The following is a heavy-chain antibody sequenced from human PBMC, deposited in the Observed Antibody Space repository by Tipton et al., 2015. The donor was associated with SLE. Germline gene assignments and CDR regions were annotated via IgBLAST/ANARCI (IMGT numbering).Heavy chain of an antibody. CDR1: GGSISSYY. J-gene: IGHJ4*02. D-gene: IGHD5-24*01. V-gene: IGHV4-59*01. CDR2: IHDGGST. CDR3: ARVREDHNYDFDN. Sequence: TLSLTYTVSGGSISSYYWSWIRQPPGKGLEWIGFIHDGGSTNYNPSLMSRVAISLDTSKNQLSLRLTSVTAADTAVYFCARVREDHNYDFDNWGQGTLVTVSS.